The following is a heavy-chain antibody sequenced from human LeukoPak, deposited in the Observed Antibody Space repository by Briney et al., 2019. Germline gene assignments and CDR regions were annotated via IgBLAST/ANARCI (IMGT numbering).Heavy chain of an antibody. CDR1: GFTFSSYS. Sequence: GGSLRLSCAASGFTFSSYSMNWVRQAPGKGLEWVSSISSSNSYLYYADSVRGRFTLSRDNAKNSLYLQMNSLRAEDTAVYYCARAVDYYDSSGYYRPYFDYWGQGTLVTVSS. CDR2: ISSSNSYL. J-gene: IGHJ4*02. CDR3: ARAVDYYDSSGYYRPYFDY. D-gene: IGHD3-22*01. V-gene: IGHV3-21*01.